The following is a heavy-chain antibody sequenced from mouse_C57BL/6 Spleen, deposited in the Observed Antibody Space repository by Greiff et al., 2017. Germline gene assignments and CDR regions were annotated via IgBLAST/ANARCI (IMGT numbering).Heavy chain of an antibody. V-gene: IGHV1-63*01. CDR3: AREGDYYGSPPYFDY. CDR2: IYPGGGYT. D-gene: IGHD1-1*01. Sequence: VQLQQSGAELVRPGTSVKMSCKASGYTFTNYWIGWAKQRPGHGLEWIGDIYPGGGYTNYNEKFKGKATLTADKSSSTAYMQFSSLTSEDSAIYYCAREGDYYGSPPYFDYWGQGTTLTVSS. CDR1: GYTFTNYW. J-gene: IGHJ2*01.